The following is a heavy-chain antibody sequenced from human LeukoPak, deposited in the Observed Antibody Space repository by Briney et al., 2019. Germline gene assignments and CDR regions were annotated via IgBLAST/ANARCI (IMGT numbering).Heavy chain of an antibody. CDR2: INHSGST. Sequence: NPSETLSLTCAVYGGSFSGYYWSWIRQPPGKGLEWIGEINHSGSTNYNPSLKSRVTISVDTSKNQFSLKLSSVTAADTAVYYCARLRDFDWLLFDYWGQGTLVTVSS. V-gene: IGHV4-34*01. CDR3: ARLRDFDWLLFDY. J-gene: IGHJ4*02. CDR1: GGSFSGYY. D-gene: IGHD3-9*01.